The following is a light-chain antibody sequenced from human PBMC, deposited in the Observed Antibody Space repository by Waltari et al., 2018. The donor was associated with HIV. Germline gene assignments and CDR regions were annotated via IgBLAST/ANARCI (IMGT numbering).Light chain of an antibody. V-gene: IGLV2-14*03. CDR2: GVI. CDR3: TSHTSVSTYVV. Sequence: QSALTQPASVSGSPGQSITISCTGTSTDVGEFNFVSWYQHHPGTAPKLIIYGVIERPAGVSYRFSGSKSANTASLTISGLQAEDEGFYYCTSHTSVSTYVVFGGGTKLSVL. CDR1: STDVGEFNF. J-gene: IGLJ2*01.